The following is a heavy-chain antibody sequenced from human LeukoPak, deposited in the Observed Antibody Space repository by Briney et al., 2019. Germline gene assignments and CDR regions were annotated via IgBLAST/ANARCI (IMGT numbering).Heavy chain of an antibody. CDR1: GGTFSSYA. CDR3: ARDRGGSYWFSDY. CDR2: IIPILGIA. D-gene: IGHD1-26*01. V-gene: IGHV1-69*04. Sequence: SVKVSCKASGGTFSSYAISWVQQTPGQGLEWMGRIIPILGIANHAQKFQGRVTITADKPTSTAYMELSSLSSEDTAVYYCARDRGGSYWFSDYWGQGTLVTVSS. J-gene: IGHJ4*02.